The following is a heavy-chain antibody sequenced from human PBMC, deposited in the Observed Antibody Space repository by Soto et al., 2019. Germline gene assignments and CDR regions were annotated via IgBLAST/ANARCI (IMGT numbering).Heavy chain of an antibody. J-gene: IGHJ6*02. CDR1: GGTFSSYA. CDR3: ASHSGSSPEGRYYYGMDV. D-gene: IGHD1-26*01. V-gene: IGHV1-69*06. Sequence: ASVKVSCKASGGTFSSYAISWVRQAPGQGLEWMGGIISIFGTADYAQKFQGRVTITADKSTSTAYMELSSLRSEDTAVYYCASHSGSSPEGRYYYGMDVWGQGTTVTVSS. CDR2: IISIFGTA.